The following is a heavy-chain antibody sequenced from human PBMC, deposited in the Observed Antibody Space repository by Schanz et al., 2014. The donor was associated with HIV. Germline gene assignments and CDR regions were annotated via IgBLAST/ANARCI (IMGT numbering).Heavy chain of an antibody. CDR3: ARDRRGGFDP. J-gene: IGHJ5*02. Sequence: QVLLVQSGAEVKKPGASVKVSCKASGFSFTSYDINWVRQAPGQGLEWMGWMSPKSNNRGYAQKFQGRVTLTTNSSINPAYMELTSLRSEDTAVYYCARDRRGGFDPWGQGTLVTVSP. CDR2: MSPKSNNR. V-gene: IGHV1-8*01. D-gene: IGHD3-10*01. CDR1: GFSFTSYD.